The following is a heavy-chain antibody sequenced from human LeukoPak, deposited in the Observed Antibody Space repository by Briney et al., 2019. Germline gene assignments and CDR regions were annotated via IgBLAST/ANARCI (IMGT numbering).Heavy chain of an antibody. Sequence: GESLRLSCAASGFTFSSYWMSWVRQAPGKGLEWVANIKQDGSEKYYVDSVKGRFTISRDNAKNSLYLQMSSLRAEDTAVYYCARDYCSGGSCYPYYYYGMDVWGKGTTVTVSS. CDR3: ARDYCSGGSCYPYYYYGMDV. D-gene: IGHD2-15*01. V-gene: IGHV3-7*03. CDR1: GFTFSSYW. CDR2: IKQDGSEK. J-gene: IGHJ6*04.